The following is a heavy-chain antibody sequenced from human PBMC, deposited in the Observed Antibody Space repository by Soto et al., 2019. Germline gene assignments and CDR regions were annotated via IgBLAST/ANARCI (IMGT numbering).Heavy chain of an antibody. Sequence: QIQLVQSGAEVKKPGASVKVSCKASGYTFTTYGITWVRQAPGQGLEWMGWISAYSGNTNYAQNLQGRVTMTTDTSTSTDYMELRSLRSHDTAVSYCARGNDNFDSWGQGTLVIVSS. V-gene: IGHV1-18*01. CDR3: ARGNDNFDS. D-gene: IGHD1-1*01. CDR1: GYTFTTYG. J-gene: IGHJ4*02. CDR2: ISAYSGNT.